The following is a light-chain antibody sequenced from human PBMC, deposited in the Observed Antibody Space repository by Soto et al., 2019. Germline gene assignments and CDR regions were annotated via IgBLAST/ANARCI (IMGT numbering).Light chain of an antibody. V-gene: IGKV3-15*01. J-gene: IGKJ1*01. CDR1: QSVSSD. CDR2: GAS. CDR3: QQYDKWPQT. Sequence: EIVMTQSPATLPVSPGERATLSCRASQSVSSDLAWYQHKPGQAPRLLIYGASTRATGIPARFSGRGSGTEFTLTISSLQSVDFAVYYCQQYDKWPQTFGQGTKVDIK.